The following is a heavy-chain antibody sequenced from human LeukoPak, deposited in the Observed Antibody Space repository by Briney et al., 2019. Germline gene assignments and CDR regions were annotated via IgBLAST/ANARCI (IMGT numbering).Heavy chain of an antibody. V-gene: IGHV3-66*02. CDR1: GFTVSSNS. D-gene: IGHD4-23*01. Sequence: PGGSLRLSCVASGFTVSSNSNSWVRQAPGKGLEWVSIIYNSGTTYYADSVKGRFTISRDNSKNTLYLQMNSLRPEETAVYYCARGQYGGNSVFDYWGQGTLVTVSS. CDR2: IYNSGTT. J-gene: IGHJ4*02. CDR3: ARGQYGGNSVFDY.